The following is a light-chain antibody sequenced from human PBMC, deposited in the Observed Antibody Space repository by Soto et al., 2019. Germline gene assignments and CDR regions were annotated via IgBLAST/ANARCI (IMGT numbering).Light chain of an antibody. CDR1: QNIKTN. CDR3: QQYNSWPRT. V-gene: IGKV3-15*01. CDR2: GAF. Sequence: VLTQSPSTLSVSPGERATLSCRASQNIKTNLAWYQHKPGQAPRLLIYGAFTGATGVPARFSGSGSGTEFTLTISSLQSEDFATYYCQQYNSWPRTFGQATKVDI. J-gene: IGKJ1*01.